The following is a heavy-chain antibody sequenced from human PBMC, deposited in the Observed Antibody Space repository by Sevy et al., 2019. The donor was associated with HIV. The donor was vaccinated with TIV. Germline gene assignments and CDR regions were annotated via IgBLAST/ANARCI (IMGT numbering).Heavy chain of an antibody. J-gene: IGHJ3*02. V-gene: IGHV3-48*01. Sequence: GGSLRLSCAASGFTFSIYTMSWVRQAPGKGLECVSYIVGSSRTIYYADSVKGRFTISRDNAKNSLYLHMNSLRAEDTAVYYCAGEIVGGPFDICGQGTMVTVSS. D-gene: IGHD1-26*01. CDR2: IVGSSRTI. CDR3: AGEIVGGPFDI. CDR1: GFTFSIYT.